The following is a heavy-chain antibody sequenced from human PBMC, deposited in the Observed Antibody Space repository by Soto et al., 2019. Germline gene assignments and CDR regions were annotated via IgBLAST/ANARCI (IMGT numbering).Heavy chain of an antibody. CDR3: ARRIDPDY. CDR2: IHAGNGNT. CDR1: GYTFASYT. V-gene: IGHV1-3*01. Sequence: ASVKVSCKASGYTFASYTVHWVRQAPGQRLEWMGWIHAGNGNTKYSQRFQDRVTITRDTSASTVFMELSSLTFEGTAVYYCARRIDPDYWGQGTLVTVSS. J-gene: IGHJ4*02. D-gene: IGHD1-26*01.